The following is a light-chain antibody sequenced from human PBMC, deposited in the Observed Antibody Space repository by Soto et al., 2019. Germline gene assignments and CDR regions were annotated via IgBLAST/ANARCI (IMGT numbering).Light chain of an antibody. CDR1: SSDVGGYNF. Sequence: QSVLTQPRSVSGSPGQSVAISCTGTSSDVGGYNFVSWYQQHPGKAPKLIIYDVSKRPSGVPDRFSGSKSGNTASLTLAGRQDDDDDAYYCCSSSGSYNLCVFGGGTKLTVL. CDR3: CSSSGSYNLCV. J-gene: IGLJ3*02. V-gene: IGLV2-11*01. CDR2: DVS.